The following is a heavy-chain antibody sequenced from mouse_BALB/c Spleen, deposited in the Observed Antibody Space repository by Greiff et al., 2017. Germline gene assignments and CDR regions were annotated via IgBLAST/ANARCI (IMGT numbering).Heavy chain of an antibody. J-gene: IGHJ2*01. CDR3: ARVGDY. CDR2: ISDGGSYT. V-gene: IGHV5-4*02. Sequence: EVQRVESGGGLVKPGGSLKLSCAASGFTFSDYYMYWVRQTPEKRLEWVATISDGGSYTYYPDSVKGRFTISRDNAKNNLYLQMSSLKSEDTAMYYCARVGDYWGQGTTLTVSS. CDR1: GFTFSDYY.